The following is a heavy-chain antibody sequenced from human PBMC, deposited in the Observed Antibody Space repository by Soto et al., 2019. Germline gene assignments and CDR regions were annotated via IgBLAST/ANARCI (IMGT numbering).Heavy chain of an antibody. Sequence: SETLSLTCTVSGGSISSYYWSWIRQPPGKGLEWIGYIYYSGSTNYNPSLKSRVTISVDTSKNQFSLKLSSVTAADTAVYYCARDPGYCSSTSCLNWFDPWGQGTLVTVSS. CDR2: IYYSGST. J-gene: IGHJ5*02. D-gene: IGHD2-2*01. CDR3: ARDPGYCSSTSCLNWFDP. CDR1: GGSISSYY. V-gene: IGHV4-59*01.